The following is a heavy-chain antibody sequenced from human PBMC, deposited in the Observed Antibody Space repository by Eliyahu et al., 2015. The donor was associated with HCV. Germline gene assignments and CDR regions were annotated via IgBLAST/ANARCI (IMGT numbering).Heavy chain of an antibody. V-gene: IGHV4-34*01. CDR2: IHHSGDT. CDR3: ARTLGDNFPRTGFDI. D-gene: IGHD3/OR15-3a*01. CDR1: VASFMGHN. Sequence: QVQLNQWGAGLVKPSETLSLTCGVSVASFMGHNWGWIRQTPGKGLEWIGQIHHSGDTTYNPSLHSRVTISVDSSTKQFSLKLRSVTVADTAVYYCARTLGDNFPRTGFDIWGRGTVVTVSS. J-gene: IGHJ3*02.